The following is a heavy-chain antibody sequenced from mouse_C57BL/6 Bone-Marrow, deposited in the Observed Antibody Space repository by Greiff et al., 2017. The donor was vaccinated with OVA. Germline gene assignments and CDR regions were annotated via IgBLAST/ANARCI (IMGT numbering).Heavy chain of an antibody. CDR1: GYTFTDYY. Sequence: QVQLKESGAELVRPGASVKLSCKASGYTFTDYYINWVKQRPGQGLEWIARIYPGSGNTYYNEKFKGKATLTAEKSSSTAYMQLSSLTSEDSAVYFCARSYYYGSSWYFDVWGTGTTVTVSS. CDR2: IYPGSGNT. V-gene: IGHV1-76*01. CDR3: ARSYYYGSSWYFDV. D-gene: IGHD1-1*01. J-gene: IGHJ1*03.